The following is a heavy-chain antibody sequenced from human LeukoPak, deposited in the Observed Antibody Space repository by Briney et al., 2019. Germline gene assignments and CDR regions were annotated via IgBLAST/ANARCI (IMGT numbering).Heavy chain of an antibody. CDR1: GFTFNTYW. V-gene: IGHV3-7*01. D-gene: IGHD1-26*01. Sequence: GESLRLSCAASGFTFNTYWMSWVRQAPGKGLEWVANIKEDGSEEYYVDSVKGRFTISRDNAKNSLYLQMDSLSAEDTALYFCARDWLVGVPFDAFHLWGQGTMVTVSS. J-gene: IGHJ3*01. CDR2: IKEDGSEE. CDR3: ARDWLVGVPFDAFHL.